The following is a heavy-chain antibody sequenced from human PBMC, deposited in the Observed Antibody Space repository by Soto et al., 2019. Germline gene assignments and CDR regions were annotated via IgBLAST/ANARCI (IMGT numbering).Heavy chain of an antibody. Sequence: QVQLQESGPGLVKPSETLSLTCTVSGASISSSYWSWIRQSPGKGLEWIGYVYYSGSTKYNPSLKRRVTISVDTSKNQFSLKRSSVTAADTAVYYCARGYYDSNGQSNTFEIWGQGTMVTVSS. V-gene: IGHV4-59*01. CDR3: ARGYYDSNGQSNTFEI. CDR1: GASISSSY. J-gene: IGHJ3*02. D-gene: IGHD3-22*01. CDR2: VYYSGST.